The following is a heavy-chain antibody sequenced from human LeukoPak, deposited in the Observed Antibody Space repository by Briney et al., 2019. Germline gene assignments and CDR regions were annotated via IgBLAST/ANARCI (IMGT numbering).Heavy chain of an antibody. D-gene: IGHD4-17*01. V-gene: IGHV3-53*01. CDR3: ASRSSGDYHLIDY. Sequence: GGSLRLSCAASGFTVSTKYMSWVRQAPGKGLEWVSVIYSGGSTIYADSVKGRFTISRDNSKNTLYLQINSLRAEDTAIYYCASRSSGDYHLIDYWGPGTLVTVSS. J-gene: IGHJ4*02. CDR1: GFTVSTKY. CDR2: IYSGGST.